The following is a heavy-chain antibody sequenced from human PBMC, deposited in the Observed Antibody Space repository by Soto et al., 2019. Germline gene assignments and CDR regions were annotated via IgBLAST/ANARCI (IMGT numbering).Heavy chain of an antibody. CDR3: ATTMVRGANWFDP. CDR1: GGTFSSYT. Sequence: QVQLVQSGAEVRKPGSSVKVSCKASGGTFSSYTVNWVRQAPGHGLEWMGSIIPMSGFAHYAEKLQGKVTITADKSSNTVYMELSSLRIEETAVFYCATTMVRGANWFDPWGQGTLVAVSS. D-gene: IGHD3-10*01. V-gene: IGHV1-69*02. J-gene: IGHJ5*02. CDR2: IIPMSGFA.